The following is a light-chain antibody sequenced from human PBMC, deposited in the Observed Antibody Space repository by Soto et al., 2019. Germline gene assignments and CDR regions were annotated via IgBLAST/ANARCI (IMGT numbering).Light chain of an antibody. CDR1: NNDVGGYES. CDR3: NSYASGSLYV. J-gene: IGLJ1*01. Sequence: QSALTQSASVSGSPGQSITLSCTGTNNDVGGYESVSWYQQHAGRAPRLIIYDVSNRPSGVSGRFSGSKFGNTASLTISGLQAEDEADYYCNSYASGSLYVFGTGTKLTVL. V-gene: IGLV2-14*01. CDR2: DVS.